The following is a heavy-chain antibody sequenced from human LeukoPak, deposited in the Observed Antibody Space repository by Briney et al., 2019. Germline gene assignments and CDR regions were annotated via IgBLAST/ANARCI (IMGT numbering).Heavy chain of an antibody. V-gene: IGHV1-46*01. CDR3: ARDGYYYDSIGYCLDY. CDR1: GYTFTGYY. J-gene: IGHJ4*02. D-gene: IGHD3-22*01. Sequence: ASVKVSCKASGYTFTGYYMHWVRQAPGQGLEWMGIINPSGGSTSYAQKFQGRVTMTRDTSTSTVYMELSSLRSEDTAVYYCARDGYYYDSIGYCLDYWGQGTLVTVSS. CDR2: INPSGGST.